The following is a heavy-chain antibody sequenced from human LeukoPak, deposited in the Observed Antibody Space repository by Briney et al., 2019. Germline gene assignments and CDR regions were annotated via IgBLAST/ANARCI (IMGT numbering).Heavy chain of an antibody. V-gene: IGHV3-30*18. CDR2: ISYDGSNK. D-gene: IGHD3-10*01. CDR1: GFTFSSYG. Sequence: GGSLRLSCAASGFTFSSYGMHWVRQAPGKGLEWVAVISYDGSNKYYADSVKGRFTISRDNSKNTLYLQMNSLRAEDTAVSYCAKDYYGSGSYYGPHDYWGQGTLVTVSS. J-gene: IGHJ4*02. CDR3: AKDYYGSGSYYGPHDY.